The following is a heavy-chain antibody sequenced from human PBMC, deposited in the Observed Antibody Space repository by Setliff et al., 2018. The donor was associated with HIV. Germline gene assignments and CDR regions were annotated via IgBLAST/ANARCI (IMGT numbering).Heavy chain of an antibody. D-gene: IGHD1-26*01. V-gene: IGHV4-4*07. CDR1: GGSIVSYY. Sequence: KPSETLSLTCTVSGGSIVSYYWTWIRQPAGKGLEWMGRIYSSGNTEYNPSLKGRVTMSVDTAENQFSLRLASVTAADTAVYYCARDVGGVHMATNFDFWGQGPLVTVSS. J-gene: IGHJ4*02. CDR2: IYSSGNT. CDR3: ARDVGGVHMATNFDF.